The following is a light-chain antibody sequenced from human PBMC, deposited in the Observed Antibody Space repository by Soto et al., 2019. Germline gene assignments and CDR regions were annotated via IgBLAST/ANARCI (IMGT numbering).Light chain of an antibody. CDR2: KAS. CDR3: QQYNSYSRT. Sequence: DIQMTQSPSTLSASVGDRVSITCRASQSISSWLAWYQQKPGKAPKLLIHKASILESGVPSRFSGSGSGTEFTLTISSLQPDDFATYYSQQYNSYSRTFGQGTKVEIK. CDR1: QSISSW. V-gene: IGKV1-5*03. J-gene: IGKJ1*01.